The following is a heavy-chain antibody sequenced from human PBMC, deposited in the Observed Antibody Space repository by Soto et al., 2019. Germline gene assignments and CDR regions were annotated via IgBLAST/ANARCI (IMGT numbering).Heavy chain of an antibody. J-gene: IGHJ6*02. CDR1: GGTFGSYA. CDR2: SITIPGTA. Sequence: QVQLVQSGAEVKKPGSSVKVACKAAGGTFGSYAISCVRQAPGQGLEWMGGSITIPGTANYAQKFQGRVTIAADESTSTAYMELSSLTSEDTAVYYCARSQVSSTSLDTYYYYYYGMDVWGQGTTVTVSS. V-gene: IGHV1-69*01. D-gene: IGHD2-2*01. CDR3: ARSQVSSTSLDTYYYYYYGMDV.